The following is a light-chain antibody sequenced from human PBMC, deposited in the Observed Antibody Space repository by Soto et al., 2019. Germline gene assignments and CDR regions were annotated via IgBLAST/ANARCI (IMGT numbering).Light chain of an antibody. J-gene: IGKJ4*01. CDR3: QQSYNTPVT. CDR2: ASS. Sequence: DIQMTQSPSSLSASVGDTGTITCRANQSVYSYLNWYLQKSGKAPELLLYASSSLQSGAPRRFSGSGSGTTFTLTIRSLRPEDFATYYCQQSYNTPVTFGGGTKVDIK. V-gene: IGKV1-39*01. CDR1: QSVYSY.